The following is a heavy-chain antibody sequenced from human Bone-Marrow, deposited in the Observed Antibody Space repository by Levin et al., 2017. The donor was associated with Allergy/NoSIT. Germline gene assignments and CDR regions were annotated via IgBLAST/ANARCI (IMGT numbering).Heavy chain of an antibody. D-gene: IGHD1-1*01. J-gene: IGHJ3*01. CDR1: GFSFSSYG. V-gene: IGHV3-30*02. CDR3: AKEDNKYRAFDV. Sequence: GESLKISCAASGFSFSSYGMHWVRQAPGKGLEWVASIWYDGSNRYYIDSLKGRFTISRDNSMKILYLQMNSLRADDTALYYCAKEDNKYRAFDVWGQGTMVTVSS. CDR2: IWYDGSNR.